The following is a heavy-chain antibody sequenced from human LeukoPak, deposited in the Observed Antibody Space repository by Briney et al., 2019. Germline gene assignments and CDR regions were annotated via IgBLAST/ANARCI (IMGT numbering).Heavy chain of an antibody. CDR3: ARGDYETHGYQTR. CDR2: INTNTGNP. V-gene: IGHV7-4-1*02. CDR1: GYIFTSYV. Sequence: SVKVSCKASGYIFTSYVLHWVRQAPGQGLEWMGWINTNTGNPTYAQGFTGRFVFSLDTSVSTAYLQISSLKADDTAMYYCARGDYETHGYQTRWGQGTLVTVSS. D-gene: IGHD3-22*01. J-gene: IGHJ4*02.